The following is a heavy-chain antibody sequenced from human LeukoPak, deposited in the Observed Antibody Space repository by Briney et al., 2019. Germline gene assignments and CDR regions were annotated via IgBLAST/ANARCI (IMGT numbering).Heavy chain of an antibody. CDR2: ITSSGAAT. CDR3: AKDXPNYYGSNGHYXEXXXXX. J-gene: IGHJ1*01. V-gene: IGHV3-23*01. D-gene: IGHD3-22*01. CDR1: GFTFSSYA. Sequence: PGGSLRLSCAASGFTFSSYAMSWVRQAPGKGLEWVSSITSSGAATYYADSVKGRFTISRDNSDNTLYLQMNSLRAEDTAVYYCAKDXPNYYGSNGHYXEXXXXXWG.